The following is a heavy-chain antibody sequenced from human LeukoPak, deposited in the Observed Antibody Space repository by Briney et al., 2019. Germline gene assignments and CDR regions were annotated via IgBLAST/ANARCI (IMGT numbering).Heavy chain of an antibody. J-gene: IGHJ4*02. CDR1: GYTFTSYG. CDR2: ISAYNGNT. D-gene: IGHD6-13*01. CDR3: ERDRGSSWRSYYFDY. Sequence: GASVKVSCKASGYTFTSYGISWVRQAPGQGREGMGWISAYNGNTNYAQKVQGRVTITTDTYTSTDYMEMRRQRSDDTAGYYCERDRGSSWRSYYFDYWGQGTLVTVSS. V-gene: IGHV1-18*01.